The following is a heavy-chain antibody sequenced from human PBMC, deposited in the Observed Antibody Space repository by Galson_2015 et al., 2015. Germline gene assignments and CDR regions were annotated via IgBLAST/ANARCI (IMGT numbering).Heavy chain of an antibody. CDR2: ISGTGGSR. CDR3: AKEAYFYGSGCFFLDYYYYYYIDV. D-gene: IGHD3-10*01. V-gene: IGHV3-23*01. J-gene: IGHJ6*03. Sequence: SLRLSCAASGFTFNSYAMSWVRQAPGKGLEWVSGISGTGGSRWYADSVKGRFTISRDTSKNTLYLPMNSLRAADTAVYVCAKEAYFYGSGCFFLDYYYYYYIDVWGTGTTVTVSS. CDR1: GFTFNSYA.